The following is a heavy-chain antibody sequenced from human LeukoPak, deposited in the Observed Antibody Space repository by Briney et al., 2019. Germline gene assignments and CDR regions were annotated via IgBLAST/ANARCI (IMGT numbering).Heavy chain of an antibody. CDR3: ARIPRPALRFVGMDV. V-gene: IGHV3-74*01. J-gene: IGHJ6*02. D-gene: IGHD3-3*01. CDR1: GFTFSSYW. Sequence: GGSLRLSCAASGFTFSSYWMHWVRQAPGKGLVWVSRIKNEGSDTRYADSVKGRFTISRDNAKNSLFLQMNSLRVEDTAVYYCARIPRPALRFVGMDVWGQGTTVIVSS. CDR2: IKNEGSDT.